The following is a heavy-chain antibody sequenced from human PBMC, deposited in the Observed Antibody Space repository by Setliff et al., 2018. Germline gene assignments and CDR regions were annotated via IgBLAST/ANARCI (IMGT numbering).Heavy chain of an antibody. V-gene: IGHV4-59*02. D-gene: IGHD3-10*01. CDR3: ARDRSYNASGSFTKWFDY. J-gene: IGHJ4*02. CDR2: IFYSGDT. Sequence: SETLSLTCAVSGGSVTSHYWSWIRQPPGKGLEWIGFIFYSGDTDSNPSLKSRVTMSVDTSKNQFSLKLNSVTAADTATYYCARDRSYNASGSFTKWFDYWGQGALVTVSS. CDR1: GGSVTSHY.